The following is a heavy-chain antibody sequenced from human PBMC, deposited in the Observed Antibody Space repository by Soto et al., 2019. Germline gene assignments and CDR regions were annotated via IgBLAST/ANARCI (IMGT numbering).Heavy chain of an antibody. CDR1: GYTFTSYY. J-gene: IGHJ6*02. D-gene: IGHD2-8*01. CDR3: ARDLVCTSGVCYEPTYGMDV. CDR2: INPSGGST. V-gene: IGHV1-46*01. Sequence: ASVKVSCKASGYTFTSYYMHWVRQAPGQGLEWMGIINPSGGSTSYAQKFQGRVTMTRDTSTSTVYMELSSLRSEDTAVYYCARDLVCTSGVCYEPTYGMDVWGQGTTVTVSS.